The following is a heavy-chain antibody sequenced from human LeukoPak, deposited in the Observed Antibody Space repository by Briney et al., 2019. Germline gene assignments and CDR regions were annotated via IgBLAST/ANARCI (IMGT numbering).Heavy chain of an antibody. J-gene: IGHJ6*04. CDR1: EFSFSSYS. CDR2: ISSSSSWI. V-gene: IGHV3-21*01. CDR3: ARDLAAWDV. Sequence: GGSLRLSCAASEFSFSSYSMNWVRQAPGKGLEWVSSISSSSSWIFYADSVKGRFTISRDNAKNSLFLQMNSLRAEDSAVYYCARDLAAWDVWGKGTTVTVSS.